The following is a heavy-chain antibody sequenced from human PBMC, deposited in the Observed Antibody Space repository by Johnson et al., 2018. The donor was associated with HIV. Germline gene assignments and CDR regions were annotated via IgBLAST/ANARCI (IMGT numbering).Heavy chain of an antibody. J-gene: IGHJ3*02. Sequence: VQLVESGGGVVQPGGSLRLSCAASGFTFSSAWMSWVRQAPGKGLEWVGRLKSKTDGGTTDYAAPVKGRFTISRDDSKNTLYLQINSLKTDDTAVYYCTTVRGAFDIWGQGTMVTVSS. CDR1: GFTFSSAW. V-gene: IGHV3-15*01. D-gene: IGHD3-16*01. CDR3: TTVRGAFDI. CDR2: LKSKTDGGTT.